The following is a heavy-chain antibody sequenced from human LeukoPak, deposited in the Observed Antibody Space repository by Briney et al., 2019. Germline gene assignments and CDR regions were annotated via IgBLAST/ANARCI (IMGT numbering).Heavy chain of an antibody. CDR3: AKDEYYYDSSGYYFNDY. V-gene: IGHV3-48*01. CDR2: ISNSGRTI. D-gene: IGHD3-22*01. Sequence: PGGSLRLSCATSGFSFSYYSMHWVRQAPGRGLEWVSYISNSGRTIYYADSVKGRFTISRDNAKNSVYLQMNSLRAEDTAVYYCAKDEYYYDSSGYYFNDYWGQGTLVTVSS. CDR1: GFSFSYYS. J-gene: IGHJ4*02.